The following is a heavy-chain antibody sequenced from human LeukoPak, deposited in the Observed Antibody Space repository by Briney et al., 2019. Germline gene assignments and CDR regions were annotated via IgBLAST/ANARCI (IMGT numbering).Heavy chain of an antibody. Sequence: PGGSLRLSCAASGFTFSSYAMSWVRQAPGKGLEWFSGISGSGGGTNYAESVKGRVTISRDNSKNTLYLQMNSLRAEDTAVYYCAKDLGSGRRVDYWGQGTLVTVSS. V-gene: IGHV3-23*01. CDR1: GFTFSSYA. CDR3: AKDLGSGRRVDY. CDR2: ISGSGGGT. J-gene: IGHJ4*02. D-gene: IGHD3-10*01.